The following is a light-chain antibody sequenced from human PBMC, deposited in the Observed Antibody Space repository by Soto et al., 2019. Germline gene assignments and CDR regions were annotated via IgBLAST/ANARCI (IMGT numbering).Light chain of an antibody. J-gene: IGLJ1*01. CDR2: SNN. V-gene: IGLV1-47*02. Sequence: QSVLTQPPSASGTPGQRVTISCSGSSSNIGSNYVYWYQQLPGTAPKLLIYSNNQRPSGVPDRFSGSKSGTSVSLAISGLRSEDEADYYCAAWDDSLSGYVFGTGTKVTVL. CDR1: SSNIGSNY. CDR3: AAWDDSLSGYV.